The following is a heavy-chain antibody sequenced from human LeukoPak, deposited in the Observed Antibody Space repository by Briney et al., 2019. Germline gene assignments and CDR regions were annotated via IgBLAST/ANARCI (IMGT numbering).Heavy chain of an antibody. CDR3: AKDTSYHGY. J-gene: IGHJ4*02. V-gene: IGHV3-48*01. CDR1: GFTFSSYS. Sequence: GGSLRLSCAASGFTFSSYSMNWVRQAPGKGLEWVSYISSSSSTIYYADSVKGRFTISRDSSKNTLYLQMNSLRAEDTAVYYCAKDTSYHGYWGQGTLVTVSS. CDR2: ISSSSSTI. D-gene: IGHD3-16*02.